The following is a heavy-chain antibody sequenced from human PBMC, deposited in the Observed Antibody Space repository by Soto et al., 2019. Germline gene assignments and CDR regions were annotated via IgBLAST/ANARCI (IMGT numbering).Heavy chain of an antibody. D-gene: IGHD1-26*01. J-gene: IGHJ4*02. V-gene: IGHV1-3*01. CDR1: GYTFTSYA. CDR3: ARDLGGSSGDY. CDR2: INAGNGNT. Sequence: QVQLVQSGAEVKKPGASVKVSCKASGYTFTSYAMHWVRQAPGQRLEWMGWINAGNGNTKYSQKFQGRVTITRDTSASTADMELSSLRSEDTAVYYCARDLGGSSGDYWGQGTLVTVSS.